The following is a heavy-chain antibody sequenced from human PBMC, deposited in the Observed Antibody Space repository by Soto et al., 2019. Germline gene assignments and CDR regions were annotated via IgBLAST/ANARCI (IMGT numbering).Heavy chain of an antibody. D-gene: IGHD6-6*01. CDR2: IRSKANSYAI. V-gene: IGHV3-73*01. J-gene: IGHJ4*02. CDR1: GFTFSGSA. Sequence: PGGSLRLSCAASGFTFSGSAMHWVRQASGKGLEWVGRIRSKANSYAIAYAASVKGRFTISRDDSKNTAYLQMNSLKTEDTAVYYCTSSSIAARPSFHYWGQGTLVTVSS. CDR3: TSSSIAARPSFHY.